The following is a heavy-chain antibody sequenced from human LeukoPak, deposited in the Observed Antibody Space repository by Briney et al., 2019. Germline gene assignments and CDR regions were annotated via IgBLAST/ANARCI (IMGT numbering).Heavy chain of an antibody. J-gene: IGHJ5*02. D-gene: IGHD2-2*02. CDR3: ARGRYCSSTSCYTPTIPRFDP. V-gene: IGHV1-3*01. CDR2: INAGNGNT. CDR1: GYTFTSYG. Sequence: ASVKVSCKASGYTFTSYGISWVRQAPGQRFEWMGWINAGNGNTKYSQKFQGRVTITRDTFASTAYMELSSLRSEDTAVYYCARGRYCSSTSCYTPTIPRFDPWGQGTLVTVSS.